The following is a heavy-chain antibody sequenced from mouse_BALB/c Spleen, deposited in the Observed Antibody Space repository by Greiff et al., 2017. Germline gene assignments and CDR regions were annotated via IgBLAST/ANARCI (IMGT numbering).Heavy chain of an antibody. CDR2: IWRGGST. Sequence: QVQLQQSGPSLVQPSQSLSITCTVSGFSLTSYGVHWVRQSPGKGLEWLGVIWRGGSTDYNAAFMSRLSITKDNSKSQVFFKMNSLQADDTAIYYGAKRAGSAGSLYFDVGGAGTAVTVPS. J-gene: IGHJ1*01. V-gene: IGHV2-5-1*01. CDR3: AKRAGSAGSLYFDV. CDR1: GFSLTSYG.